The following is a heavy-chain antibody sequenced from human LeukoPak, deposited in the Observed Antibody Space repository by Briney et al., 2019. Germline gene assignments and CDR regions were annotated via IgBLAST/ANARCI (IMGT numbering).Heavy chain of an antibody. J-gene: IGHJ4*02. V-gene: IGHV3-7*03. CDR1: GFSFSGYW. D-gene: IGHD3-10*01. CDR3: ATRYASGPIADY. Sequence: GGSLRLSCAASGFSFSGYWMSWVRQAPGKGLEWVVTIKQDGSDKYYVDSVKGRFTISRDNAKNSLYLQMNSLRAEDTALYYCATRYASGPIADYWGQGTLVTVSS. CDR2: IKQDGSDK.